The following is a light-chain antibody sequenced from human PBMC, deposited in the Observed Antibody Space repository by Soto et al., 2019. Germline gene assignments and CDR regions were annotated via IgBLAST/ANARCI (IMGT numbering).Light chain of an antibody. Sequence: DIQMTQSPSTLSGSVGDRVTITCRDSQTISSWLAWYQQKPGKAPKLLIYKASTLKSGVPSRFSGSGSGTEFTLTISSLQPDDFATYYCQHYNSYSEAFGKGTKLDSK. V-gene: IGKV1-5*03. CDR2: KAS. J-gene: IGKJ1*01. CDR1: QTISSW. CDR3: QHYNSYSEA.